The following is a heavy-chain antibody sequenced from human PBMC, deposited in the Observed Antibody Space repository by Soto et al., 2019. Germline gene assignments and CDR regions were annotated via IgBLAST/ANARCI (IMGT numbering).Heavy chain of an antibody. V-gene: IGHV1-3*01. CDR3: ARGYGRRFLLLGYNWFDP. D-gene: IGHD5-18*01. CDR1: GYTFTSYA. J-gene: IGHJ5*02. Sequence: ASVKVSCKASGYTFTSYAMHWVRQAPGQRLEWIGWINAGNGNTKYSQKFQGRVTITRDTSASTAYMELSSLRSEDTAVYYCARGYGRRFLLLGYNWFDPWGQGTLVTVSS. CDR2: INAGNGNT.